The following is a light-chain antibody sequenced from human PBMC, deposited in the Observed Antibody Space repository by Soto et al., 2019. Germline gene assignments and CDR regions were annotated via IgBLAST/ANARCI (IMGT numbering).Light chain of an antibody. Sequence: EIVLTQSPGTLSLSPGERATLSCRASQSVSNNYLAWYQQKPGQAPRLLIYGASNRATGIPDRFSGSGSGTDFTLTIRRLEPEDFEVYYCQQYGSSPWTFGQGTKVDIK. V-gene: IGKV3-20*01. CDR3: QQYGSSPWT. CDR1: QSVSNNY. CDR2: GAS. J-gene: IGKJ1*01.